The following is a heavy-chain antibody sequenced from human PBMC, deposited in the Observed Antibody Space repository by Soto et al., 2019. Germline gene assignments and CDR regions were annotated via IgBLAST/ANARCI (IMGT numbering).Heavy chain of an antibody. D-gene: IGHD3-10*01. V-gene: IGHV4-59*01. CDR2: IYYSGST. CDR3: AGPTMVRRGVGAFDI. CDR1: GGSISSYY. Sequence: QVQLQESGPGLVKPSETLSLTCTVSGGSISSYYWNWIRQPPGKGLEWIGYIYYSGSTNYNPSLKSRVTISVDTSKNQFSLKLSSVTAADTAVYYCAGPTMVRRGVGAFDIWGQGTMVTVSS. J-gene: IGHJ3*02.